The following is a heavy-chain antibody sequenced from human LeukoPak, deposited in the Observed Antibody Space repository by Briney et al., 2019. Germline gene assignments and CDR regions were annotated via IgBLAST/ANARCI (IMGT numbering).Heavy chain of an antibody. Sequence: GGSLRLSCAASGFTFSSYSMNWVRQAPGKGLVWVSSISSSSSYIYYADSVKGRFTISGDNSKNTLYLQMNSLRAEDTAVYYCAKDGVSSSWYGGYYFDYWGQGTLVTVSS. CDR3: AKDGVSSSWYGGYYFDY. CDR1: GFTFSSYS. V-gene: IGHV3-21*04. J-gene: IGHJ4*02. CDR2: ISSSSSYI. D-gene: IGHD6-13*01.